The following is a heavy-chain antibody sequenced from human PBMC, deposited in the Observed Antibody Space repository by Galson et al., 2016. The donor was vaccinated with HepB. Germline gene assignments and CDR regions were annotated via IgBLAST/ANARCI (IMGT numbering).Heavy chain of an antibody. CDR1: GYTFTNYA. V-gene: IGHV1-3*01. J-gene: IGHJ5*02. CDR3: AGERSSWYRGWFDP. D-gene: IGHD6-13*01. Sequence: SVKVSCKASGYTFTNYAMHWVRQAPGQGLEWMGWIDAANGHTKSSRKFQGRVTITRDTSASTAYMELSSLRFEDTAVYYCAGERSSWYRGWFDPWGQGTLVSVSS. CDR2: IDAANGHT.